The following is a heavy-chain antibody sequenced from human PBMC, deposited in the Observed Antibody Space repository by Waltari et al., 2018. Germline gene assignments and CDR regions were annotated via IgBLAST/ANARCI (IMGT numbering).Heavy chain of an antibody. D-gene: IGHD4-17*01. J-gene: IGHJ4*02. CDR3: AKDSSYGVTYYFDY. Sequence: QVNLVESGGGVVQPGGSLRLSCAASGVTFRRSGMPWVRQEPGKGLEWVAFIRYDGSNKYYADSVKGRFTISRDNSKNTLYLQMNSLRAEDTAVYYCAKDSSYGVTYYFDYWGQGTLVTVSS. CDR1: GVTFRRSG. CDR2: IRYDGSNK. V-gene: IGHV3-30*02.